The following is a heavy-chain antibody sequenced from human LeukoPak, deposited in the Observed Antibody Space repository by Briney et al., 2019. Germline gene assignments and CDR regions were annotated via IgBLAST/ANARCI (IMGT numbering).Heavy chain of an antibody. J-gene: IGHJ4*02. V-gene: IGHV4-31*03. CDR1: GGSISSGGYY. CDR3: ARWAGGNVDY. CDR2: ICYSGST. Sequence: SETLSLTCTVSGGSISSGGYYWSWIRQHPGKGLEWIGYICYSGSTYYNPSLKSRVTISVDTSKNQFSLKLSSVTAADTAVYYCARWAGGNVDYWGQGTLVTVSS. D-gene: IGHD4-23*01.